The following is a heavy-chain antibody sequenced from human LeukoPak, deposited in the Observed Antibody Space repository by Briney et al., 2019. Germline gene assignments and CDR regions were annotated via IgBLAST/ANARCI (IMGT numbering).Heavy chain of an antibody. CDR2: FTSDGNSM. Sequence: GGSLRLSCAASGFTLSSYTMYWVGQAPGRGLVWVARFTSDGNSMTYADFVKGRFTVSRDIAKNTLYLQMNSLRAEDTAVYYCARAQVGTPTDCWGQGTLVTVSS. J-gene: IGHJ4*02. V-gene: IGHV3-74*01. CDR1: GFTLSSYT. CDR3: ARAQVGTPTDC. D-gene: IGHD1-26*01.